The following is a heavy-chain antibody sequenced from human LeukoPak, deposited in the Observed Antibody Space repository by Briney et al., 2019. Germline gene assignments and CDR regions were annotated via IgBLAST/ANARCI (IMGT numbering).Heavy chain of an antibody. Sequence: GGSLRLSCDASGFTFSGYAMSWVRQAPGKGLEWVSVISGSGGSTYYADSVKGRFTISRDNSKNTLYPQMNSLRAEDTAVYYCAKLHDFWSGYFDYWGQGTLVTVSS. V-gene: IGHV3-23*01. J-gene: IGHJ4*02. CDR3: AKLHDFWSGYFDY. D-gene: IGHD3-3*01. CDR1: GFTFSGYA. CDR2: ISGSGGST.